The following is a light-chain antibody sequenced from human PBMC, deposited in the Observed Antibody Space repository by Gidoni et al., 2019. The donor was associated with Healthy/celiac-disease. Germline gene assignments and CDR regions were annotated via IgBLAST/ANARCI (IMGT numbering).Light chain of an antibody. CDR3: SAWDSSLSAHV. CDR2: RNN. J-gene: IGLJ1*01. Sequence: QAGLPQPPSVSKGLRQTATLTCTGKSNNVGNQGAAWLQQHQGHPPKLLSYRNNNRPSGISERFSASRSGNTASLTITGLQPEDEADYYCSAWDSSLSAHVFGTGTKVTVL. CDR1: SNNVGNQG. V-gene: IGLV10-54*04.